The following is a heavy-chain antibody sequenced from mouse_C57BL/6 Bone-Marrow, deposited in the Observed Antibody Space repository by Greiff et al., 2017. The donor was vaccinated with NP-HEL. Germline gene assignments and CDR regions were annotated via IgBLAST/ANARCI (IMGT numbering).Heavy chain of an antibody. J-gene: IGHJ2*01. CDR1: GYTFPSYW. CDR3: ARGLLTDFDY. V-gene: IGHV1-50*01. D-gene: IGHD1-1*01. CDR2: IDPSDSYT. Sequence: VQLQQPGAELVKPGASVKLSCKASGYTFPSYWMQWVKQRPGQGLEWIGEIDPSDSYTNSNQKFKGKATLTVDTSSSTAYMQLSSLTSEDSAVYYCARGLLTDFDYWGQGTTLTVSS.